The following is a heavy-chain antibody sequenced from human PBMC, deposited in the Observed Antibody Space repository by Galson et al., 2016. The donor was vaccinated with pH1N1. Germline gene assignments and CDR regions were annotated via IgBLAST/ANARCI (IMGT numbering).Heavy chain of an antibody. V-gene: IGHV3-7*01. D-gene: IGHD4-17*01. Sequence: SLRLSCAASGFSFRSYWMAWVRQVPGKGLEWVANINQEGTEKQYVDSVKGRFTVSRDNAKNSVYLQMSRPRVDDTAVYYCARVGAYGDFAPLMNNWFDPWGQGTLVSVSS. CDR3: ARVGAYGDFAPLMNNWFDP. CDR2: INQEGTEK. CDR1: GFSFRSYW. J-gene: IGHJ5*02.